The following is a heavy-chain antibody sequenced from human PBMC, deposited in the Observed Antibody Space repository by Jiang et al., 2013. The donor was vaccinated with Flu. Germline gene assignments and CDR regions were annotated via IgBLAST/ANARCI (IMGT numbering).Heavy chain of an antibody. CDR2: INHSGST. J-gene: IGHJ4*02. Sequence: LVKPSETLSLTCAVYGGSFSGYYWSWIRQPPGKGLEWIGEINHSGSTNYNPSLKSRVTISVDTSKNQFSLKLSSVTAADTAVYYCARGRKPGSGWYGYYFDYWGQGTLVTVSS. V-gene: IGHV4-34*01. CDR3: ARGRKPGSGWYGYYFDY. CDR1: GGSFSGYY. D-gene: IGHD6-19*01.